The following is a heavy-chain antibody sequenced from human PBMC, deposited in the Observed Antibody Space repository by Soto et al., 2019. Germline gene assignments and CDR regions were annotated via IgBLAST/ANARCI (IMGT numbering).Heavy chain of an antibody. J-gene: IGHJ4*02. Sequence: ASVKVSCKASGGTFSSYTISWVRQAPGQGLEWMGRIIPILGIANYAQKFQGRVTITADKSTSTAYMELSSLRSEDTAVYYCAREDYYGSGSYYNYFDYWGQGTLVTVSS. V-gene: IGHV1-69*04. CDR1: GGTFSSYT. CDR3: AREDYYGSGSYYNYFDY. CDR2: IIPILGIA. D-gene: IGHD3-10*01.